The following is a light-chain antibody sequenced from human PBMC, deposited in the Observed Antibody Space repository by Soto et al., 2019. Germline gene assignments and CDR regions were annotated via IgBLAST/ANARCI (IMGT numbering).Light chain of an antibody. V-gene: IGKV1-6*01. J-gene: IGKJ2*01. CDR3: LQDYIYTPT. Sequence: AIQMTQSPSFLSASLGDRVTITCRASQGIRNDSGWYQQKPGKAPKLLIYAASSFETGVPSRLSGSGSGTDFTLTSSSLQPEDFATYYCLQDYIYTPTFGQGTKLEIK. CDR2: AAS. CDR1: QGIRND.